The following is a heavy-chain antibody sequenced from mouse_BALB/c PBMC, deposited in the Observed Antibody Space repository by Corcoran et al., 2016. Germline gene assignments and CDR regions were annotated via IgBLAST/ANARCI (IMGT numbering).Heavy chain of an antibody. CDR1: GYTFTTAG. Sequence: QIQLVQSGPELKKPGETVRISCKASGYTFTTAGMQWVQKMPGKGLKWIGWINTHSGVPKYAEDFKGRFAFSLETSASTAYLQISNLKNEDTATYFCARLGNSYAMDYWGQGTSVTVSS. CDR3: ARLGNSYAMDY. D-gene: IGHD2-1*01. J-gene: IGHJ4*01. CDR2: INTHSGVP. V-gene: IGHV9-4*02.